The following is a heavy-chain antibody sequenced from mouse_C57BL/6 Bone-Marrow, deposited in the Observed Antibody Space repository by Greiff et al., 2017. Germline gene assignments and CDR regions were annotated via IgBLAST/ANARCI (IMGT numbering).Heavy chain of an antibody. CDR1: GFTFSSYA. D-gene: IGHD2-5*01. CDR3: TRDLDYSNYGWFAY. J-gene: IGHJ3*01. Sequence: EVKLVESGEGLVKPGGSLKLSCAASGFTFSSYAMSWVRQTPEKRLEWVAYISSGGDYIYYADTVKGRFTISRDNARNTLYLQMSSLKSEDTAMYYCTRDLDYSNYGWFAYWGQGTLVTVSA. CDR2: ISSGGDYI. V-gene: IGHV5-9-1*02.